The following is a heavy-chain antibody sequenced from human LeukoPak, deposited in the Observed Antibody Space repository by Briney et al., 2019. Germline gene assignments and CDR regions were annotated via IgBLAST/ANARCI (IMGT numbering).Heavy chain of an antibody. V-gene: IGHV3-23*01. CDR3: AKDAVDYGDSPTASDY. Sequence: PWGSLRLSCAASGFTFRRVVMSWVRQAPGKGLEWVSSISGSGISTYYADSVKGRFTISRDNSNNTVHLQMNSLRAEDTAVYYCAKDAVDYGDSPTASDYWGQGILVTVSS. CDR2: ISGSGIST. CDR1: GFTFRRVV. D-gene: IGHD4-17*01. J-gene: IGHJ4*02.